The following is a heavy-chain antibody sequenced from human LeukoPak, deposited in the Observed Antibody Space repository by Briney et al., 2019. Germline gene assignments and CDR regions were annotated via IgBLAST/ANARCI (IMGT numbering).Heavy chain of an antibody. J-gene: IGHJ6*02. V-gene: IGHV1-46*01. CDR1: GYTFTNYY. D-gene: IGHD3-3*01. Sequence: ASVKVSCEASGYTFTNYYMHWVRQAPGQGLEWVGLINPSGGSTSYPQKFQGRVTMTSDTSTSTVYVELSSLRSEDTAVYYCARDRRAGITIFGVVTGGGMDVWGQGTTVTVSS. CDR2: INPSGGST. CDR3: ARDRRAGITIFGVVTGGGMDV.